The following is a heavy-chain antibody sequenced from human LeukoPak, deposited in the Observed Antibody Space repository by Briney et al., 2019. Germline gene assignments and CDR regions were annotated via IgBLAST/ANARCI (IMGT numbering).Heavy chain of an antibody. CDR3: ARDPGITGTGDAFDI. D-gene: IGHD1-20*01. CDR1: GGTFSSYA. J-gene: IGHJ3*02. CDR2: IIPIFGTA. Sequence: SVKVSCKASGGTFSSYAISWVRQAPGQGLEWMGGIIPIFGTANYAQKLQGRVTITTDESTSTAYMELSSLRSEDTAVYYCARDPGITGTGDAFDIWGQGTMVTVSS. V-gene: IGHV1-69*05.